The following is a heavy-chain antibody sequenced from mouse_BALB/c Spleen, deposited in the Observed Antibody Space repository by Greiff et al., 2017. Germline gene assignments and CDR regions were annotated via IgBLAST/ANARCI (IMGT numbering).Heavy chain of an antibody. CDR3: ARDYDWDWYFDV. CDR2: ISSGGST. J-gene: IGHJ1*01. V-gene: IGHV5-6-5*01. CDR1: GFTFSSYA. D-gene: IGHD2-4*01. Sequence: EVQRVESGGGLVKPGGSLKLSCAASGFTFSSYAMSWVRQTPEKRLEWVASISSGGSTYYPDSVKGRFTISRDNARNILYLQMSSLRSEDTAMYYCARDYDWDWYFDVWGAGTTVTVSS.